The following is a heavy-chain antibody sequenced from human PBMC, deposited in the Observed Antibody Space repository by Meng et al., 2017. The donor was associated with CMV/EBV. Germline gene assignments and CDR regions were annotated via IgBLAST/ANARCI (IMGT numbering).Heavy chain of an antibody. CDR3: ARMPRDGYNYIDY. J-gene: IGHJ4*02. D-gene: IGHD5-24*01. Sequence: QVELVESGGGVKKPGSSVKVSCKASGGTFSSYASSWVRQAPGQGLEWMGGIIPIFGTANYAQKFQGRVTITADESTSTAYMELSSLRSEDTAVYYCARMPRDGYNYIDYWGQGTLVTVSS. V-gene: IGHV1-69*12. CDR1: GGTFSSYA. CDR2: IIPIFGTA.